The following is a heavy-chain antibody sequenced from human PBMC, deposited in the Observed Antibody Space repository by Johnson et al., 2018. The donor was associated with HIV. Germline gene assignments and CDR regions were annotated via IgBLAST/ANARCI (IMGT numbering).Heavy chain of an antibody. CDR3: AREAGSSFSFDI. V-gene: IGHV3-30-3*01. Sequence: GSNKYYADSVKGRFTISRDNSKNTLYLQMNSLRAEDTAVYYCAREAGSSFSFDIWGQGTMVTVSP. D-gene: IGHD6-13*01. CDR2: GSNK. J-gene: IGHJ3*02.